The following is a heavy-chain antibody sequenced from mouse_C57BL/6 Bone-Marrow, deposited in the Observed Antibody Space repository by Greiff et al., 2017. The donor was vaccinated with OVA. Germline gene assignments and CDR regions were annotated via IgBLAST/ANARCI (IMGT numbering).Heavy chain of an antibody. V-gene: IGHV5-17*01. CDR1: GFTFSDYG. J-gene: IGHJ2*01. CDR3: AGCYYDYFDY. Sequence: EVQLVESGGGLVKPGGSLKLSCAASGFTFSDYGMHWVRQAPEKGLEWVAYISSGSGTIYYADTVKGRVTITRDTAKNTPFLQMTSLRSEDTAMDDDAGCYYDYFDYGGRGTTLTVSA. CDR2: ISSGSGTI. D-gene: IGHD1-1*01.